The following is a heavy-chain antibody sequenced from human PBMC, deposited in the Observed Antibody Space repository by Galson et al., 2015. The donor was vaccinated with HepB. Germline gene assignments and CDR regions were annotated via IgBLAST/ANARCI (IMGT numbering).Heavy chain of an antibody. CDR1: GGTFSSYA. V-gene: IGHV1-69*13. J-gene: IGHJ6*02. CDR2: IIPIFGTA. D-gene: IGHD3-9*01. CDR3: ARVNRDYDILTRTAYYYYGMDV. Sequence: SVKVSCKASGGTFSSYAISWVRQAPGQGLEWMGGIIPIFGTANYAQKFQGRVTITADESTSTAYMELSSLRSEDTAVYYCARVNRDYDILTRTAYYYYGMDVWGQGTTVTVSS.